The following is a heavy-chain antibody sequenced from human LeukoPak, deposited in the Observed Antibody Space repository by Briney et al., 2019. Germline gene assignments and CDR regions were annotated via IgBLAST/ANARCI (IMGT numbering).Heavy chain of an antibody. D-gene: IGHD3-10*01. CDR3: ARDPFYYGSGSYYDY. CDR1: GFRFASYW. J-gene: IGHJ4*02. Sequence: PGGSLRLSCAASGFRFASYWMTWVRQAPGKGLELVANINEDGSEKYYVDSVKGRFTISRDNAKNSLYLQMNSLRAEDTAVYYCARDPFYYGSGSYYDYWGQGTLVTVSS. V-gene: IGHV3-7*01. CDR2: INEDGSEK.